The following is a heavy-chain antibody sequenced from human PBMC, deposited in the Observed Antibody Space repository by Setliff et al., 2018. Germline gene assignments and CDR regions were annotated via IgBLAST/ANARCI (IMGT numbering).Heavy chain of an antibody. V-gene: IGHV1-69*13. J-gene: IGHJ4*02. CDR3: ARGGGVNDDNSGFYRSFDY. CDR1: GGTFSSYA. CDR2: IIPIFGTA. Sequence: VKVSCKASGGTFSSYAISWVRQAPGQGLEWMGGIIPIFGTANYAQKFQGRVTMTSDTSASTAYMKLNSLRSEDTALYYCARGGGVNDDNSGFYRSFDYWGQGTPVTVS. D-gene: IGHD3-22*01.